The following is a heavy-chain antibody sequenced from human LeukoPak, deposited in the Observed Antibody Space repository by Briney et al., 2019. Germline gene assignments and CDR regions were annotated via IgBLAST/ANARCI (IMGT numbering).Heavy chain of an antibody. J-gene: IGHJ4*02. CDR3: ARAIQFGGYFDY. V-gene: IGHV3-53*01. CDR2: IFGAGTT. CDR1: GFTLSGDY. D-gene: IGHD2-15*01. Sequence: PGGSLRLSCAASGFTLSGDYMSWVRQAPGKGLEWVSVIFGAGTTYYADSVKGRFTISRDNSKNTLYLQMNSLRAEDTAVYYGARAIQFGGYFDYWGQGTLVTVST.